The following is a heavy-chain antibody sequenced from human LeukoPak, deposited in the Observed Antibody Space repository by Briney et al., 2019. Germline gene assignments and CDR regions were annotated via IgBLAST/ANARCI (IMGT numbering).Heavy chain of an antibody. CDR3: ALWPEGATPKFHN. CDR1: GLTFSNYA. Sequence: LTGGSLRLSCAASGLTFSNYAMSWVRQAPGKGLDWVSTISGSGGVTYYPDSVRGRFTISRDNSRNTLHLQMDSLRDEDTAIYYCALWPEGATPKFHNWGQGTLVTVSS. J-gene: IGHJ4*02. V-gene: IGHV3-23*01. D-gene: IGHD1-26*01. CDR2: ISGSGGVT.